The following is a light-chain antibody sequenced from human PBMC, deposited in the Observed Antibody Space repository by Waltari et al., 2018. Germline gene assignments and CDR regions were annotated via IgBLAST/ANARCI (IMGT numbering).Light chain of an antibody. Sequence: TQLTQPTFTPYASVGDSVTITCRASQGISNYLAWYQQKPGKAPKLLIYAASTLQSGVPSRFSGSGSGTDFTLTISSLQPEDFATYYCQQLNSYQWTFGQGTKVEIK. CDR1: QGISNY. CDR3: QQLNSYQWT. J-gene: IGKJ1*01. CDR2: AAS. V-gene: IGKV1-9*01.